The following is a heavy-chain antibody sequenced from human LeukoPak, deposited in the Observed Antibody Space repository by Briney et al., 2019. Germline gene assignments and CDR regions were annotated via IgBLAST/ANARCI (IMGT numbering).Heavy chain of an antibody. CDR1: GFTFSSYS. V-gene: IGHV3-48*01. D-gene: IGHD2-21*01. J-gene: IGHJ4*02. CDR2: ITSSSGTI. CDR3: ARDHLWAFDY. Sequence: GGSLRLSCAASGFTFSSYSMNWVRQAPGKGLEWVSYITSSSGTIYYADSVKGRFTISRDNAKKSLYLQMNSLRAEDTAVYYCARDHLWAFDYWGQGTLVTVSS.